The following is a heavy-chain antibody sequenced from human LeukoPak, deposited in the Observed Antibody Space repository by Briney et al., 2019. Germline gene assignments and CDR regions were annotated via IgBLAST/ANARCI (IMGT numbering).Heavy chain of an antibody. Sequence: PSETLSLTCAVQGGSFSSFFWTWIRQPPGKGLEWIGEINHSGSTNYNPSLKSRVTISVDTSKNQFSLKLSSVTAADTAVYYCARSRITGTRSHWFDPWGQGTLVTVSS. V-gene: IGHV4-34*01. D-gene: IGHD1-7*01. J-gene: IGHJ5*02. CDR3: ARSRITGTRSHWFDP. CDR1: GGSFSSFF. CDR2: INHSGST.